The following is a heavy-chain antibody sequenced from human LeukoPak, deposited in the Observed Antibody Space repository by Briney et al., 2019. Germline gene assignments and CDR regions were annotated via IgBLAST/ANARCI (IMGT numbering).Heavy chain of an antibody. CDR2: ISGSGGST. Sequence: PGGSLRLSCAASGFTFSSYAMSWVRQAPGKGLEWVSAISGSGGSTYYADSVKGRFTISRDNSKNTLYLQMNSLRAEDAAVYYCARRRDAYNVFDYWGQGTLVTVSS. J-gene: IGHJ4*02. D-gene: IGHD5-24*01. V-gene: IGHV3-23*01. CDR1: GFTFSSYA. CDR3: ARRRDAYNVFDY.